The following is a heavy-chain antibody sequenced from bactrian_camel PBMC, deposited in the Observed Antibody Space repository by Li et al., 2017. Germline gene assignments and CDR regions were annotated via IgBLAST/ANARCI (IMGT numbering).Heavy chain of an antibody. Sequence: HVQLVESGGGSAHAGGSLKLSCVASGFASATFGHPCMAWFRQAPGKEREGVAATVTAGGSIDYADSVKGRFTISQDNAKNTVYLQMNSQKPEDTAMYYCAARGPYCYTKLSVADFTYWGQGTQVTVS. CDR3: AARGPYCYTKLSVADFTY. CDR2: TVTAGGSI. J-gene: IGHJ6*01. V-gene: IGHV3S1*01. D-gene: IGHD2*01. CDR1: GFASATFGHPC.